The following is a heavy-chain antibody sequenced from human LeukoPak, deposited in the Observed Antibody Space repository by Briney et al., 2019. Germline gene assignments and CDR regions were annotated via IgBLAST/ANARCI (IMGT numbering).Heavy chain of an antibody. Sequence: GGSLRLSCAASGFTFSNYWMTWVRQAPGKGLEWVANIKQDGSEKNYVDSVKGRFTISRDNAKNSLYLQMNSLRAEDTAVYYCARNYYGSNTYQGDAFDIRGQGTMGTVSS. J-gene: IGHJ3*02. V-gene: IGHV3-7*05. CDR2: IKQDGSEK. CDR1: GFTFSNYW. CDR3: ARNYYGSNTYQGDAFDI. D-gene: IGHD3-22*01.